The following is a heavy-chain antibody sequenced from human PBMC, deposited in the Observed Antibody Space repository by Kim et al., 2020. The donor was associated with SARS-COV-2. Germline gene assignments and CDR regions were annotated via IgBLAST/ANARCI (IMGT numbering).Heavy chain of an antibody. CDR2: IYYTWTT. V-gene: IGHV4-39*01. CDR3: VAYQYETTYDF. J-gene: IGHJ4*02. D-gene: IGHD1-1*01. CDR1: GGSISSSRHY. Sequence: SETLSLTCTVSGGSISSSRHYWAWILQPPGKGLEWIGSIYYTWTTDYNPSLKSRVTISLDTSKNEFSLKLNSVTAADTAVYYCVAYQYETTYDFWGQGT.